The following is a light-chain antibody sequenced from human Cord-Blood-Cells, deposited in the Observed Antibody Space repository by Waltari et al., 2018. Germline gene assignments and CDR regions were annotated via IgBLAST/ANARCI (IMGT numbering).Light chain of an antibody. CDR3: CSYAGSYV. J-gene: IGLJ1*01. CDR1: SSDVGSAYL. V-gene: IGLV2-23*01. Sequence: QSALTQPASVSGSPGQSITLSCTGTSSDVGSAYLVSWYQQHPGKAPKLMIYEGSKRPSGVSNRFSGSKSGNTASLTISGLQAEDEADYYCCSYAGSYVFGTGTKVTVL. CDR2: EGS.